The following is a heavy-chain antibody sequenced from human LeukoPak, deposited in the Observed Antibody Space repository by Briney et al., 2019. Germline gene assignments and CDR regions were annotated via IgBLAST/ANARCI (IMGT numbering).Heavy chain of an antibody. CDR3: ASRSSIWSGYQDTLYYFDS. V-gene: IGHV4-59*07. D-gene: IGHD3-3*01. CDR2: IYYGGST. J-gene: IGHJ4*02. CDR1: GGSISSYY. Sequence: PSDTLSPTCTVSGGSISSYYWSWIRQPPGKRLEWIGHIYYGGSTNYSPSRKSRVTISVDTSKHQFSLKLSSVTAADTAVYYCASRSSIWSGYQDTLYYFDSWGRGTLVTVSS.